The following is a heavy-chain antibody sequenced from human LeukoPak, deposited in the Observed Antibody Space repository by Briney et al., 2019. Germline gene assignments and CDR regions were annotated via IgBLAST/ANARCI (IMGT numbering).Heavy chain of an antibody. D-gene: IGHD3-22*01. J-gene: IGHJ4*02. V-gene: IGHV1-24*01. CDR1: GYTLTELS. CDR3: ATGRYYDSSGYYRLKIIGHFDY. Sequence: ASVKVSCKVSGYTLTELSMHWVRQAPGKGLEWMGGFDPEDGETIYAQKFQGRVTMTEDTSTDTAYMELNSLRSEDTAVYYCATGRYYDSSGYYRLKIIGHFDYWGQGTLVTVSS. CDR2: FDPEDGET.